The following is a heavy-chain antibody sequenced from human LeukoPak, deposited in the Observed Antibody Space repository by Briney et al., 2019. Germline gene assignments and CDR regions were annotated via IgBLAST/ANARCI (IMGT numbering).Heavy chain of an antibody. J-gene: IGHJ4*02. CDR2: ISGSGGST. CDR1: GFTFSSYA. CDR3: ATNSSSRGGFDY. V-gene: IGHV3-23*01. Sequence: GGSLRLSCAASGFTFSSYAMSWVRQAPGKGLEWVSAISGSGGSTYYADSVKGRFTISRDNSKNTLYLQMNSLRAEGTAVYYCATNSSSRGGFDYWGQGTLVTVSS. D-gene: IGHD6-6*01.